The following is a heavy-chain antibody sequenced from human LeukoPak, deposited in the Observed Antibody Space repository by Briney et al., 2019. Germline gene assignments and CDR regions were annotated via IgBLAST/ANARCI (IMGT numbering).Heavy chain of an antibody. D-gene: IGHD3-22*01. CDR2: ISSSGSTI. V-gene: IGHV3-11*04. CDR3: ASEDYYDSSGYLA. CDR1: GFTFSDYY. J-gene: IGHJ5*02. Sequence: GGSLRLSCAASGFTFSDYYMSWIRQAPGKGLEGVSYISSSGSTIYYADSVKGRFTISRDNAKNSLYLQMNSLRAEDTAVYYCASEDYYDSSGYLAWGQGTLVTVSS.